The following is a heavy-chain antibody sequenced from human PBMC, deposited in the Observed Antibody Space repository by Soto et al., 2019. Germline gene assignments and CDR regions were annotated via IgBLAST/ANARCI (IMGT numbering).Heavy chain of an antibody. Sequence: PSETLSLTCAVSGYSISSSYYWGWIRQPPGKGLEWIGSIYHSGSTYYNPSLKSRVTISVDTSKNQFSLKLSSVTAADTAVYYCARDYSSGWYNYFDYWGQGTLVTVSS. CDR3: ARDYSSGWYNYFDY. J-gene: IGHJ4*02. CDR1: GYSISSSYY. D-gene: IGHD6-19*01. CDR2: IYHSGST. V-gene: IGHV4-38-2*02.